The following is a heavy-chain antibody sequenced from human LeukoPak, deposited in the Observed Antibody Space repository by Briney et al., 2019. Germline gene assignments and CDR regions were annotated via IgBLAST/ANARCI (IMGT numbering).Heavy chain of an antibody. V-gene: IGHV3-74*01. CDR2: INKDGSVI. D-gene: IGHD4-23*01. Sequence: GGSLRLSCAASGFTFSSSWIHWVRQAPGKGLVWVSRINKDGSVIDYAESVKGRFSISRDNAKNTLYLQMNSLRADDTAVYYCARGDYGSYSWFPSWGQGTLVTVSS. J-gene: IGHJ5*02. CDR3: ARGDYGSYSWFPS. CDR1: GFTFSSSW.